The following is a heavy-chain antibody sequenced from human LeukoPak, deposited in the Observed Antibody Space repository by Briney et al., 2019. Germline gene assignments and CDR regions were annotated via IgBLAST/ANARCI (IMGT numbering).Heavy chain of an antibody. Sequence: GESLKISCKGSGYRFANYWIGWVRQMPGKGLEWMGIIYPGDSETRYSPSFQGLITISSDKSSSTAYLQWSSPKASHTAMHYFARPINMARTVADAWGQGGLVTVSS. D-gene: IGHD6-19*01. V-gene: IGHV5-51*01. CDR2: IYPGDSET. CDR3: ARPINMARTVADA. J-gene: IGHJ5*02. CDR1: GYRFANYW.